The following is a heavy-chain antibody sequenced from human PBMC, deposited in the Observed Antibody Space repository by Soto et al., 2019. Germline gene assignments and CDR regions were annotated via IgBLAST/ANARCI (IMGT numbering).Heavy chain of an antibody. CDR2: ISFDGGNK. Sequence: QVQLVESGGGVVQPGRSLRLSCVASGFSFSFASHALNWVRQAPGKGLEWVAVISFDGGNKFYADSVKGRFTISRDNSKNTLDLEMSSLRPDDTAVYYCAKRAAGTGAYLDSGGQGTLVSVSS. CDR3: AKRAAGTGAYLDS. V-gene: IGHV3-30-3*02. CDR1: GFSFSFASHA. J-gene: IGHJ4*02. D-gene: IGHD1-1*01.